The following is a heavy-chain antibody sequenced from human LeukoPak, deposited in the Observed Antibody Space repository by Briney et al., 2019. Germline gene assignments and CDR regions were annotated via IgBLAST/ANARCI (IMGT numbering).Heavy chain of an antibody. CDR2: IYNGGNT. D-gene: IGHD1-26*01. CDR1: GVSINTYY. J-gene: IGHJ4*02. CDR3: AAGPWELDF. Sequence: PSETLSLTCTVSGVSINTYYASWIRQAPGKGLVFIGFIYNGGNTNYNPSLKSRATISVDTSNNQFSLRLTSVTAADTAMYYCAAGPWELDFWGQGTLVTVSS. V-gene: IGHV4-4*09.